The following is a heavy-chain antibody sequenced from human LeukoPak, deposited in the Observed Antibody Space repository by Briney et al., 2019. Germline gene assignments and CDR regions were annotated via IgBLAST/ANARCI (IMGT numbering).Heavy chain of an antibody. V-gene: IGHV7-4-1*02. CDR3: AKDLDSAAFDI. CDR2: IRTNTGSP. D-gene: IGHD2-15*01. CDR1: GYTFTSYY. J-gene: IGHJ3*02. Sequence: ASVKVSCKASGYTFTSYYMHWVRPAPGQGLEYMGWIRTNTGSPTYAQGFTGRFVFSLDTSVNTAYLQISSLKAEDTAVYYCAKDLDSAAFDIWGQGTMVTVSS.